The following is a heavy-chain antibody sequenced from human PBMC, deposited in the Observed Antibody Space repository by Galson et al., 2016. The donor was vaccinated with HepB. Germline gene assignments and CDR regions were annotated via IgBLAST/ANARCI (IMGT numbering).Heavy chain of an antibody. J-gene: IGHJ6*04. CDR2: IDGANGYT. CDR1: EYSFSSYD. CDR3: ALRRVVPGALWYGMDV. D-gene: IGHD2-2*01. Sequence: SVKVSCKASEYSFSSYDIHWVRQAPGQRLEWMGWIDGANGYTKYSRKLQGRVTITRDTSARTAYMELSRLRSEDTTVYYCALRRVVPGALWYGMDVWGKGTTVTASS. V-gene: IGHV1-3*01.